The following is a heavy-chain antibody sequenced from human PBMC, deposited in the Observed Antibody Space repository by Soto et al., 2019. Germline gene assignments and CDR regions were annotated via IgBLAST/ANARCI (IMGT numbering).Heavy chain of an antibody. V-gene: IGHV3-23*01. CDR1: GFTFADSV. J-gene: IGHJ4*02. CDR2: ITSSGGGT. Sequence: GGSLRLSCAGSGFTFADSVMGWVRQAPGKGLEWVSTITSSGGGTYYADSVKGRFTISRDNPKNTLYLQMNSLRADDAAVYCCAKSFSTSSRTFFDYWGQGILVTRLL. D-gene: IGHD2-2*01. CDR3: AKSFSTSSRTFFDY.